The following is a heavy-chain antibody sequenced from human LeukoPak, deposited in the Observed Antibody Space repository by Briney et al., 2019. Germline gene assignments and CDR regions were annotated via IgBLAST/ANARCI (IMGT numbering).Heavy chain of an antibody. D-gene: IGHD6-19*01. Sequence: GSLRLSCTASGFPFSDYAMNWVRQAPGEGLEWVAGVSDSGSTTYSADSVKGRFTISRDNSKNTVYLQMNSLRAEDTAVYYCAKTTAGHSSGRDPGWPVDYWGQGTLVTVSS. J-gene: IGHJ4*02. CDR1: GFPFSDYA. V-gene: IGHV3-23*01. CDR3: AKTTAGHSSGRDPGWPVDY. CDR2: VSDSGSTT.